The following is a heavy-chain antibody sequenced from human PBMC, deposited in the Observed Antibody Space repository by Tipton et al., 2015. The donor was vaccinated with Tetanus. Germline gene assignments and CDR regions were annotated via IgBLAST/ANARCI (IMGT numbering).Heavy chain of an antibody. Sequence: TLSLTCAVSGGSFSDYYWTWIRQSPGKGLEWIGEISHSGSSSYSPSLNSRVKISLDTSMNQVSLTLTSVTAADTALYYCARGVPYSTTMGSDWFDPWGQGTLVTVSS. CDR1: GGSFSDYY. J-gene: IGHJ5*02. D-gene: IGHD2-2*01. CDR3: ARGVPYSTTMGSDWFDP. CDR2: ISHSGSS. V-gene: IGHV4-34*01.